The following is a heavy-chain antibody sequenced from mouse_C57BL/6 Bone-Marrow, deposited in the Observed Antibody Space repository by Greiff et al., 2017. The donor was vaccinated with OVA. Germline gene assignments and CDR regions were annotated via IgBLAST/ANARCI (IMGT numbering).Heavy chain of an antibody. J-gene: IGHJ3*01. CDR1: GYTFTDYY. CDR2: INPYNGGT. V-gene: IGHV1-19*01. Sequence: EVQLQQSGPVLVKPGASVKMSCKASGYTFTDYYMNWVKQSHGKSLEWIGVINPYNGGTSYNQKFKGKATLPVDKSSSTAYMELNSLTSEDSAVYYCARSGVRAWFAYWGQGTLVTVSA. CDR3: ARSGVRAWFAY. D-gene: IGHD2-1*01.